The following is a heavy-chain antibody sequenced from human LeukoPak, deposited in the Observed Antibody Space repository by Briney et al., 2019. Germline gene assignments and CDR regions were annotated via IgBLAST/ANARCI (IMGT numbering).Heavy chain of an antibody. V-gene: IGHV4-59*01. CDR3: ARGRGYYFDY. J-gene: IGHJ4*02. Sequence: SETLSLTCTVSGGSISSYYWSWIRQPPGQGLEWIGYIYYSGSTNYNPSLKSRVTISVDTSKNQFSLKLSSVTAADTAVYYCARGRGYYFDYWGQGTLVTVSS. CDR2: IYYSGST. CDR1: GGSISSYY.